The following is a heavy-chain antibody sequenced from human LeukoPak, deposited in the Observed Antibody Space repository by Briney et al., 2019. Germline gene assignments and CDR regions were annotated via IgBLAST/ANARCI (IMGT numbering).Heavy chain of an antibody. CDR3: ARDRGYYGPRTGGAFSI. CDR1: GFTFSSYA. V-gene: IGHV3-30*04. D-gene: IGHD3-10*01. Sequence: WGALRVSCAASGFTFSSYAMHWVRQAPGKGLEWVAVISYDGSNKYYAGSVKGRFTISRDNSMKTLYLQMNSLRAEDTAVYYCARDRGYYGPRTGGAFSISGAGEMVSASS. J-gene: IGHJ3*02. CDR2: ISYDGSNK.